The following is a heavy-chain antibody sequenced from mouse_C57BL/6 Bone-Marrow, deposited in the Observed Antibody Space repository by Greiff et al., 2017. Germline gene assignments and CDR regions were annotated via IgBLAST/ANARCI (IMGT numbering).Heavy chain of an antibody. CDR2: LHPNSGST. CDR1: GYTFTSYW. J-gene: IGHJ1*03. D-gene: IGHD1-1*01. Sequence: VQLQQPGAELVKPGASVKLSCKASGYTFTSYWMHWVKQRPGQGLEWIGMLHPNSGSTNYNEKFKSKATLTVDKYSRTAYMPRSSLTSEDSAVYYCARPQYYGSSPYWYFDVWGTGTTVTVSS. V-gene: IGHV1-64*01. CDR3: ARPQYYGSSPYWYFDV.